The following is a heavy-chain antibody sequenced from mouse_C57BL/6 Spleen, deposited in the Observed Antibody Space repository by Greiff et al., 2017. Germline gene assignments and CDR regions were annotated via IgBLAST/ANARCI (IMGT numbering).Heavy chain of an antibody. CDR1: GFTFSSYA. J-gene: IGHJ2*01. V-gene: IGHV5-4*03. CDR3: ARGWVYGNYGY. CDR2: ISDGGSYT. Sequence: EVKLMESGGGLVKPGGSLKLSCAASGFTFSSYAMSWVRQTPEKRLEWVATISDGGSYTYYPDNVKGRFTISRDNAKNNLYLQMSHLKSEDTAMYYCARGWVYGNYGYWGQGTTLTVSS. D-gene: IGHD2-1*01.